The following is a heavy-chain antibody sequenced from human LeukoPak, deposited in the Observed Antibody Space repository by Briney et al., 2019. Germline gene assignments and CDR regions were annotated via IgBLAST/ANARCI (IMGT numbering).Heavy chain of an antibody. Sequence: GRSLRLSCAASGFTFSSYGMHWVRQAPGRGLDWVALIWYDGTNKYYADSVKGRFTVSRDNSKNTLYLQMNSLRAEDTAVYYCARDAAGTCLDYWGQGTLVTVSS. D-gene: IGHD1-7*01. CDR3: ARDAAGTCLDY. CDR1: GFTFSSYG. CDR2: IWYDGTNK. V-gene: IGHV3-33*08. J-gene: IGHJ4*02.